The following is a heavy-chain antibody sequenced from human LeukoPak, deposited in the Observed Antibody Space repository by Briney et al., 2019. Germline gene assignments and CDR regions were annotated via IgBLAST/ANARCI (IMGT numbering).Heavy chain of an antibody. Sequence: PGRSLRLSCTAAGFTFGDYAMSWVRHAPGKGLGWVGFVRSKAYGGTTEYAASVKGRFTISRDDSKSIAYLQMNSLKTEDTAVYYCTRALYYYDSSGYLDDYWGQGTLVTVSS. D-gene: IGHD3-22*01. CDR2: VRSKAYGGTT. V-gene: IGHV3-49*04. J-gene: IGHJ4*02. CDR3: TRALYYYDSSGYLDDY. CDR1: GFTFGDYA.